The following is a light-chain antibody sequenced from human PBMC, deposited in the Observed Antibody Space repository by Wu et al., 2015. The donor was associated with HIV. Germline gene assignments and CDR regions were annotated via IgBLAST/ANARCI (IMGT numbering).Light chain of an antibody. CDR2: GAS. Sequence: EIVMTQSPATLSVSPGERATLSCRASQSVSSNLAWYQQKPGQAPRLLIYGASTRATGIPDRFSGSGSVTDFTLTISSLEPEDFAVYYCQQYENSPRTFGQGTKVEIK. CDR1: QSVSSN. J-gene: IGKJ1*01. V-gene: IGKV3D-15*01. CDR3: QQYENSPRT.